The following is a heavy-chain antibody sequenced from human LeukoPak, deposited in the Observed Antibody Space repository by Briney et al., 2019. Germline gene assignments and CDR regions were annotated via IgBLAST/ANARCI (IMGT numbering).Heavy chain of an antibody. CDR2: IKPDGSVG. CDR1: GFTFSNYW. Sequence: PGGSLRLSCAASGFTFSNYWMTWVRQAPGKGLEWVANIKPDGSVGYYVDSVRGRFIISRDNAGNSLYLQMNSLRVEDTAVYYCTQNLVAVAGDHWGQGTLLIVSS. V-gene: IGHV3-7*01. CDR3: TQNLVAVAGDH. D-gene: IGHD2-15*01. J-gene: IGHJ4*02.